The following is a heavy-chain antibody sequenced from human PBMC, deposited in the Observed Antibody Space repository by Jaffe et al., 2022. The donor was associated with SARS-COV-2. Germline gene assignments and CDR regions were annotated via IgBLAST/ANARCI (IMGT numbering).Heavy chain of an antibody. CDR3: ARETSTIFGRGLDS. CDR1: GGSVSSENSY. D-gene: IGHD3-3*01. J-gene: IGHJ4*02. CDR2: VYYSGST. Sequence: QVQLQESGPGLVKPSQTLSLTCSVSGGSVSSENSYWSWIRIRQPPGKGLEWIGYVYYSGSTYYNPSLKSRVAISMDTSKNQFSLNLSSVTAADTAVYYCARETSTIFGRGLDSWGQGTLVTVSS. V-gene: IGHV4-30-4*01.